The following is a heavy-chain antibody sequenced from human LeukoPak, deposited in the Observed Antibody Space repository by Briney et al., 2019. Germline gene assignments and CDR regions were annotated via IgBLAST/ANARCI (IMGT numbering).Heavy chain of an antibody. CDR1: GFTFSPYW. Sequence: PGGSLRLSCAASGFTFSPYWMSRVRQAPGKGLEWVATIKEDGSEEYYVDSVKGRFTISRDNAKNSLYLQMSSLRAEDTAVYYCARLAPYYGTGIIWGQGTVVTVSS. J-gene: IGHJ3*02. D-gene: IGHD3-10*01. CDR3: ARLAPYYGTGII. CDR2: IKEDGSEE. V-gene: IGHV3-7*01.